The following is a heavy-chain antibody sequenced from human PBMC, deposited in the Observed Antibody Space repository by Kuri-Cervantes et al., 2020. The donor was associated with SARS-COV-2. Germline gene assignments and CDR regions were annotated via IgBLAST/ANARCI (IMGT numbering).Heavy chain of an antibody. CDR3: ARDYSFGSYYYDSSGRGAFDI. CDR1: GDSISNYY. V-gene: IGHV4-59*01. CDR2: IYYSGST. Sequence: SETLSLTCTVSGDSISNYYWSWIRQPPGKGLEWIGYIYYSGSTNYNPSLKSRVTISVDTSKNQFSLKLSSVTAADTAVYYCARDYSFGSYYYDSSGRGAFDIWGQGTMVTVSS. D-gene: IGHD3-22*01. J-gene: IGHJ3*02.